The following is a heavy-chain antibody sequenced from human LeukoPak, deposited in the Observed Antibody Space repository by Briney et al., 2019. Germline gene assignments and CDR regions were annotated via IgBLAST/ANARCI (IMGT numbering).Heavy chain of an antibody. Sequence: ASVNVSCKASGYTFSSYGISWVRPAPGQGLEWMGWIRAYNGNTNYAKMVQGRVTMTTDPSTSTAYMEVRSLRSDDTAMYYCARDVGDIVTVPAAISVPWGQGTLVTVSS. CDR3: ARDVGDIVTVPAAISVP. CDR2: IRAYNGNT. J-gene: IGHJ5*02. D-gene: IGHD2-2*01. CDR1: GYTFSSYG. V-gene: IGHV1-18*01.